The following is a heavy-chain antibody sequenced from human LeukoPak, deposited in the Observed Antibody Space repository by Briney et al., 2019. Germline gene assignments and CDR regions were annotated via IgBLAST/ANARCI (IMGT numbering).Heavy chain of an antibody. J-gene: IGHJ4*02. CDR3: ARAGANYFDY. V-gene: IGHV3-21*01. CDR2: ISSSSSYI. Sequence: PGGSLRLSCAASGFTFSSYCMNWVRQAPGKGLEWVSSISSSSSYIYYADSVKGRFTISRDNAKNSLYLQMNSLRAEDTAVYYCARAGANYFDYWGQGTLVTVSS. CDR1: GFTFSSYC. D-gene: IGHD1-26*01.